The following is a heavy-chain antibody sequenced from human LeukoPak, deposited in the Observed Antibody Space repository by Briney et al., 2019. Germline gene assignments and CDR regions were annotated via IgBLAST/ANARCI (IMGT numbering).Heavy chain of an antibody. CDR2: ISGSGGST. V-gene: IGHV3-23*01. J-gene: IGHJ4*02. CDR3: AKDDRYCSSTSCYNYFDY. D-gene: IGHD2-2*02. Sequence: GGSLRLYCAASGFTFSSCAMSWVRQAPGKGLEWVSAISGSGGSTYYADSVKGRFTISRDNSKNTLYLQMNSLRAEDTAVYYCAKDDRYCSSTSCYNYFDYWGQGTLVTVSS. CDR1: GFTFSSCA.